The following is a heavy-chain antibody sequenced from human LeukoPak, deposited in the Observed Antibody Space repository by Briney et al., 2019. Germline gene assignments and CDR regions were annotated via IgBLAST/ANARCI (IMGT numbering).Heavy chain of an antibody. CDR1: GFTFSSYW. CDR3: ARGGGGYYYYMDV. V-gene: IGHV3-7*01. J-gene: IGHJ6*03. D-gene: IGHD3-16*01. Sequence: PGGSLRLSCAASGFTFSSYWMSWVRQAPGKGLEWVANIKQDGSEKYYVDSVKGRFTISRDNAKNSLYLQMNSLRAEDTAVYYCARGGGGYYYYMDVWGKGTTVTASS. CDR2: IKQDGSEK.